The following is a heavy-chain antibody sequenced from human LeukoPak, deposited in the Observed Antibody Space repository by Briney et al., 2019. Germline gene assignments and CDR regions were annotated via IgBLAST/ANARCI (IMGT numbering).Heavy chain of an antibody. D-gene: IGHD6-13*01. CDR2: ISATGGST. V-gene: IGHV3-23*01. CDR1: GFTFRNYA. CDR3: AKDSPIGSWYGDVWFDP. Sequence: GGSLRLSCAASGFTFRNYAMTWVRQAPGKGLEWVSTISATGGSTYYADSVRGRFSVSRDNSKNTLYLQMNTPRAEDTALYYCAKDSPIGSWYGDVWFDPWGQGTLVTVSS. J-gene: IGHJ5*02.